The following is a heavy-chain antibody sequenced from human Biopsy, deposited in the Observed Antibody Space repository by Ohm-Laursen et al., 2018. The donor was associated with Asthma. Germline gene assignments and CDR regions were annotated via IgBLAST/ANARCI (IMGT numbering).Heavy chain of an antibody. D-gene: IGHD2-15*01. CDR2: ISYDGSNK. J-gene: IGHJ4*02. V-gene: IGHV3-30*14. CDR1: GFTFSSYA. CDR3: GRDYPLVD. Sequence: SLRLSCAASGFTFSSYAMHWVRQAPGKGLEWVAVISYDGSNKYYADSVKGRFTISRDNSKNTLDLQMNSLGAEDTAVYYCGRDYPLVDWGQGALVTVSS.